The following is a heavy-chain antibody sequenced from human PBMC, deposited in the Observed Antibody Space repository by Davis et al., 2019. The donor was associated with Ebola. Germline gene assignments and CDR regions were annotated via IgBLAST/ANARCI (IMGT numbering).Heavy chain of an antibody. CDR2: IYPVDSDT. CDR1: GYSFTPYW. J-gene: IGHJ6*02. V-gene: IGHV5-51*01. D-gene: IGHD2-15*01. CDR3: GAAPYYYYGMDV. Sequence: GGSLRLSCQGSGYSFTPYWIGWVRQLPGKGPEWMGIIYPVDSDTRYSPSFEGHVTISTDKSISTAYLQWSSLKASDTAMYYCGAAPYYYYGMDVWGQGTTVTVSS.